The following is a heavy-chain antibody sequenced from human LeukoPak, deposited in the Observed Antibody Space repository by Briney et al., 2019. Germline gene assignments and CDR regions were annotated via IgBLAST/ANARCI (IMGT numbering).Heavy chain of an antibody. J-gene: IGHJ4*02. CDR1: GYTLTELS. CDR3: ARDQYYYGSGSRKGLDY. CDR2: ISAYIGDT. D-gene: IGHD3-10*01. V-gene: IGHV1-18*01. Sequence: ASEKVSCKVSGYTLTELSMHWVRQAPGKGLEWMGWISAYIGDTNYAQKLQGRVTMTTDTSTSTAYMELRSLRSDDTAVYYCARDQYYYGSGSRKGLDYWGQGTLVTVSS.